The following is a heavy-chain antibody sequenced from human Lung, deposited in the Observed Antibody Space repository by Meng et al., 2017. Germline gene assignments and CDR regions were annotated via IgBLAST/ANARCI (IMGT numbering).Heavy chain of an antibody. CDR1: GGSVSDYY. Sequence: QVQLQQWGAGPLKPSETLVLTCVVSGGSVSDYYWSWIRQPPGRGLEWIGEINHSGSTNYNPSLESRATISVDTSQNNLSLKLSSVTAADSAVYYCARGPTTMAHDFDYWGQGTLVTVSS. J-gene: IGHJ4*02. V-gene: IGHV4-34*01. CDR2: INHSGST. D-gene: IGHD4-11*01. CDR3: ARGPTTMAHDFDY.